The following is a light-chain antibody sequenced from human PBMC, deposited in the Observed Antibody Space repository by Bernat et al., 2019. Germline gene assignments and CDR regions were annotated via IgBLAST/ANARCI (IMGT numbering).Light chain of an antibody. V-gene: IGKV1-39*01. CDR1: QNIDTY. J-gene: IGKJ4*01. Sequence: DIQMTQSPSSLSASVGDRVTITCRASQNIDTYLNWYQQHPGKAPKLRIFAAETLESGVPSRFRGRGSGTDFTLTISSLQPEDSSTYYCQQSYSSLLLTFGGGTKVE. CDR2: AAE. CDR3: QQSYSSLLLT.